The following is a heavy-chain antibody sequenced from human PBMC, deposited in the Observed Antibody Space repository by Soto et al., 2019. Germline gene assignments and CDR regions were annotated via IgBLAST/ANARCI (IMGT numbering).Heavy chain of an antibody. CDR2: TYSRSKWYN. Sequence: LQTLSLTCAISGDSVSSNTASWDWVRQSPSRGLEWLGRTYSRSKWYNDYAVSVKSRIIINPDTSKNQFSLQLNSVTPEDTAVYYCAKGDNLGPKTGYAFDPWGQGILVTVSS. D-gene: IGHD5-12*01. J-gene: IGHJ5*02. V-gene: IGHV6-1*01. CDR1: GDSVSSNTAS. CDR3: AKGDNLGPKTGYAFDP.